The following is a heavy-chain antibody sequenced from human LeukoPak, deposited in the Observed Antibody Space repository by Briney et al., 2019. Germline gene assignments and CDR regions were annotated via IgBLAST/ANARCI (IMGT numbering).Heavy chain of an antibody. CDR1: GFTFSRHW. J-gene: IGHJ4*02. CDR2: IKQDGSAK. V-gene: IGHV3-7*04. D-gene: IGHD5-24*01. CDR3: TRVGYIDEGIDY. Sequence: PGGSLRLSCAASGFTFSRHWMYWVRQAPGKGLEWVANIKQDGSAKPYVDSVKGRFTISRDNAKNSLYLQMNSLRAEDTAIYYCTRVGYIDEGIDYWGQGTLVTVSS.